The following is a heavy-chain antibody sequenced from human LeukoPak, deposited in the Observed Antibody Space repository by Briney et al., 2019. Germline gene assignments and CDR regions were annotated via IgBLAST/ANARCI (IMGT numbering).Heavy chain of an antibody. D-gene: IGHD6-19*01. V-gene: IGHV3-53*01. CDR1: GFTFTNAW. CDR2: IYSGGST. J-gene: IGHJ4*02. CDR3: AREGAVAGTWFDY. Sequence: GGSLRLSCAASGFTFTNAWMHWVRQAPGKGLEWVSVIYSGGSTYYADSVKGRFTISRDNSKNTLYLQMNSLRAEDTAVYYCAREGAVAGTWFDYWGQGTLVTVSS.